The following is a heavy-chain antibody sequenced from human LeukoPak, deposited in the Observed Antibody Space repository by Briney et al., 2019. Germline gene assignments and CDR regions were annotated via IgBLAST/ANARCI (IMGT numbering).Heavy chain of an antibody. CDR3: ASVNYYGSGSPYFDY. J-gene: IGHJ4*02. D-gene: IGHD3-10*01. V-gene: IGHV4-4*07. CDR2: INTSGSS. CDR1: GGSISSYY. Sequence: SETLSLTCTVSGGSISSYYWSWIRQPAGKGLEWIGRINTSGSSNYNPSLRSRVTISVDTSKNQFSLKLSSVTAADTAVYYCASVNYYGSGSPYFDYWGQGTLVTVSS.